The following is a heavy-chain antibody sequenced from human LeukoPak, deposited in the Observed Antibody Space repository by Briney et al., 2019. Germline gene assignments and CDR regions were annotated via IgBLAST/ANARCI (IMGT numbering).Heavy chain of an antibody. V-gene: IGHV4-34*01. D-gene: IGHD3-3*02. CDR1: GGSFSGYY. J-gene: IGHJ5*02. CDR2: INHSGST. CDR3: ARGRRDSSIFSRIDP. Sequence: SETLSLTCAVYGGSFSGYYWSWIRQPPGKGLEWIGEINHSGSTNYNPSLESRVTISVDTSKNQFSLKLSSVTAADTAVYYCARGRRDSSIFSRIDPWGQGTLVTVSS.